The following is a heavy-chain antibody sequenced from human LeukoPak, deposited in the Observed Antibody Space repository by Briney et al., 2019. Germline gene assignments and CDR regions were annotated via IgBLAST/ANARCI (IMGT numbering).Heavy chain of an antibody. CDR1: GITLSNYG. CDR3: AKVSVCYGCYFDY. CDR2: INGLGDNP. V-gene: IGHV3-23*01. J-gene: IGHJ4*02. D-gene: IGHD2-8*01. Sequence: GGSLRLSCAVSGITLSNYGMTWVRQAPGKGLQWVSTINGLGDNPCYAETVKGRFTISRDNSKNTVYLQMNSLRAEDTAIYYCAKVSVCYGCYFDYWGPGILVTVSS.